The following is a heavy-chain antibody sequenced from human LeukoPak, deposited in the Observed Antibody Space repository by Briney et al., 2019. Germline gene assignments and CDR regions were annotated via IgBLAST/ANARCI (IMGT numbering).Heavy chain of an antibody. CDR3: EIIGSSGYRRFDY. D-gene: IGHD3-22*01. V-gene: IGHV1-69-2*01. J-gene: IGHJ4*02. Sequence: GASVKVSCKVSRYTFTDYYMHWVQHAPGKGLEWRGLVDPEDGETIYAEKFQGRVTITADTPPYTAYMELSSLRYEDTAVYYCEIIGSSGYRRFDYWGQGTLVIVSS. CDR2: VDPEDGET. CDR1: RYTFTDYY.